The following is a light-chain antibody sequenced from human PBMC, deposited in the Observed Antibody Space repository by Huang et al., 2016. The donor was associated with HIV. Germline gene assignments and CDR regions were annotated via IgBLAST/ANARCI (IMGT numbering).Light chain of an antibody. Sequence: EIVMTQSPATLSVSPGEGATLSWRASQSISTNLAWYQHKPGQAPRLLIHGAFIRATGVPARFSGSGSGTEFTLTISTLQSEDFAVYYCQKYNNWPPNTFGQGTNLEI. CDR2: GAF. CDR3: QKYNNWPPNT. V-gene: IGKV3-15*01. J-gene: IGKJ2*01. CDR1: QSISTN.